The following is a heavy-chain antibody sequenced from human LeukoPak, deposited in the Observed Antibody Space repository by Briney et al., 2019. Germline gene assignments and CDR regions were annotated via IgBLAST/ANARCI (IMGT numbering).Heavy chain of an antibody. Sequence: SVKVSCKASGGTFTSYAISWVRQAPGQGLEWMGGIIPIFGTTNYAQKFQGRVTITADKSTTTAYMELSSLRSEDTAVYYCAKDGYYDFWSGYYYSSGGFRGMDVWGQGTTVTVSS. CDR2: IIPIFGTT. CDR3: AKDGYYDFWSGYYYSSGGFRGMDV. V-gene: IGHV1-69*06. CDR1: GGTFTSYA. J-gene: IGHJ6*02. D-gene: IGHD3-3*01.